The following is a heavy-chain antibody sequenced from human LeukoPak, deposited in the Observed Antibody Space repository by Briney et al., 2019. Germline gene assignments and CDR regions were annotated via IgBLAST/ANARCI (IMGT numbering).Heavy chain of an antibody. D-gene: IGHD6-13*01. V-gene: IGHV1-46*01. J-gene: IGHJ4*02. Sequence: ASVKVSCKASGYTFTSYYMHWVRQAPGQGLEWMGIINPSGGSTSYAQKFQGRVTMTRDMSTSTVYMELSSLRSEDTAVYYCARGRGGSSWYYGSRTFNYWGQGTLVTVSS. CDR1: GYTFTSYY. CDR2: INPSGGST. CDR3: ARGRGGSSWYYGSRTFNY.